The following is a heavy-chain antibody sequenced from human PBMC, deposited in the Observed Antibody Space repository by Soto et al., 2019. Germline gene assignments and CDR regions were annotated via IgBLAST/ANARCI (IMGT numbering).Heavy chain of an antibody. V-gene: IGHV3-15*01. Sequence: GSLRLSCAASGFTFSNAWMSWVRQAPGKGLEWVGRIKSKTDGGTTDYAAPVKGRFTISRDDSKNTLYLQMNSLKTEDTAVYYCTTDPVITIFGVVITIDYWGQGTPVTVSS. CDR2: IKSKTDGGTT. CDR1: GFTFSNAW. J-gene: IGHJ4*02. D-gene: IGHD3-3*01. CDR3: TTDPVITIFGVVITIDY.